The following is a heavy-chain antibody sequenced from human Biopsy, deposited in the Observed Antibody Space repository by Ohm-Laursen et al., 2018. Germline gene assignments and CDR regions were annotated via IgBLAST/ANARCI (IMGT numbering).Heavy chain of an antibody. CDR1: GYTFTDYY. V-gene: IGHV1-46*01. CDR3: ARNTGWYGDLYYFDY. Sequence: ASVKVSCKSSGYTFTDYYMHWVRQAPGQGLEWMGMINPSGSTTSYPQIFQGRVTMTRDTSKSTVYMELSSLRSADTAVYFCARNTGWYGDLYYFDYWGQGTLVTVSS. D-gene: IGHD6-19*01. CDR2: INPSGSTT. J-gene: IGHJ4*02.